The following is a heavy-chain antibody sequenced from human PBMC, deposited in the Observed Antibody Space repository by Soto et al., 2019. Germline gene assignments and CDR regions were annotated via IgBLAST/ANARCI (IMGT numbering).Heavy chain of an antibody. V-gene: IGHV3-74*03. D-gene: IGHD3-10*01. Sequence: GSLRLSCAGSGFTFYSYWMHWVRQVPGKGLVWVSRINNDASSATYADSVEGRFTISRDNSKNTLYLQMHSLRAEDTAVYFCVKQKVYGSGVSGGMDVWGRGTTVTVSS. CDR1: GFTFYSYW. CDR3: VKQKVYGSGVSGGMDV. CDR2: INNDASSA. J-gene: IGHJ6*02.